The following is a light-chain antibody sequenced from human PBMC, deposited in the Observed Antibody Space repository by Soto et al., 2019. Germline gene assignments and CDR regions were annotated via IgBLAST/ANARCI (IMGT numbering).Light chain of an antibody. V-gene: IGLV2-14*01. CDR2: EVR. Sequence: QSALTQPASVSGSPGQSITISCTGTTSDVGGYNFVSWYQLHPGKAPKLMIFEVRNRPSGVSNRFSGSNSGNTAPLTSSGLQADDEADYYCSSDTSSGTRVFGTGTKLTVL. J-gene: IGLJ1*01. CDR3: SSDTSSGTRV. CDR1: TSDVGGYNF.